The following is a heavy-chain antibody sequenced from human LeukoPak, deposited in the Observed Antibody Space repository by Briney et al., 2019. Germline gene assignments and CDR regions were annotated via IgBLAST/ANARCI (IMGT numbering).Heavy chain of an antibody. Sequence: GGSLRLSCAASGFTFSSYAMSWVRQAPGKGLEWVSSISSSSSYIYYADSVKGRFTISRDNAKNSLYLQMNSLRAEDTAVYYCATSIAAAAGYFDYWGQGTLVTVSS. CDR3: ATSIAAAAGYFDY. CDR2: ISSSSSYI. J-gene: IGHJ4*02. V-gene: IGHV3-21*01. CDR1: GFTFSSYA. D-gene: IGHD6-13*01.